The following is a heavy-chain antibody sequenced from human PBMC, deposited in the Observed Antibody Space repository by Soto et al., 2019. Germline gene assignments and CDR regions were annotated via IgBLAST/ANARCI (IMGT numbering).Heavy chain of an antibody. CDR1: GDTFTNFG. Sequence: HLVQSGPEVKKPGASITVSCKTSGDTFTNFGLSWVRQAPGQGLEWMGWIATYNSNRNYAQKFQGRLTLTTDTSTSTAYMELKSLRYDDTAVYYCATVLRGVVKWFDTWGQGTLVTVSS. J-gene: IGHJ5*02. V-gene: IGHV1-18*01. CDR3: ATVLRGVVKWFDT. D-gene: IGHD3-10*01. CDR2: IATYNSNR.